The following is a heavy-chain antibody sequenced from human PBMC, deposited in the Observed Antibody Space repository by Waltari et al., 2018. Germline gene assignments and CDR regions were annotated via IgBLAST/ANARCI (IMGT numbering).Heavy chain of an antibody. CDR2: ISPHSCDT. CDR3: ARDYPSTVEEDFDY. D-gene: IGHD4-17*01. V-gene: IGHV1-2*02. CDR1: GYSLIGDY. J-gene: IGHJ4*02. Sequence: VQSGAELKKPGASVKVSCKTSGYSLIGDYLHWGRQAPGQGLEWMGWISPHSCDTNYAQKFQGRVTMTRDTSINTVYMELTSLRSDDTAVYYCARDYPSTVEEDFDYWGQGTRVTVSS.